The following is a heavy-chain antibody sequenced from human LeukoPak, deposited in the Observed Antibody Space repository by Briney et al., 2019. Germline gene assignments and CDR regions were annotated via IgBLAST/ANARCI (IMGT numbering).Heavy chain of an antibody. CDR3: ARENAFSGAFDI. Sequence: GGSLRLSCAASGFTFSTYNMCWVRQAPGKGLEWVSSITKSSTYIYYADSVKGRFTISRDNAKNSLYLQMNSLRAEDTAVYYCARENAFSGAFDIWGQGTMVTVSS. CDR1: GFTFSTYN. J-gene: IGHJ3*02. D-gene: IGHD1-1*01. V-gene: IGHV3-21*01. CDR2: ITKSSTYI.